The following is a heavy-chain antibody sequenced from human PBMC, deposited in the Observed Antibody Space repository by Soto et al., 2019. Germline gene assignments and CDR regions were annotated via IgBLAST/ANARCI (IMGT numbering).Heavy chain of an antibody. CDR3: ARRRAGGSYYGYFDY. CDR1: GFSLRPYS. Sequence: GGSLRLSCAASGFSLRPYSMNWVRQAPGKGLEWISYITTTSSTKYYADSVKGRFTISRDNAKNSLYLQMDSLRNEDTAVYFCARRRAGGSYYGYFDYWGQGTLVTVSS. D-gene: IGHD1-26*01. CDR2: ITTTSSTK. V-gene: IGHV3-48*02. J-gene: IGHJ4*02.